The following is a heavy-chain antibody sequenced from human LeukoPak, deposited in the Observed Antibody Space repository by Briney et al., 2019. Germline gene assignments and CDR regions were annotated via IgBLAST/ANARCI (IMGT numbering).Heavy chain of an antibody. J-gene: IGHJ5*02. CDR1: GGSISSYY. CDR3: ARAIGSIVATISVSFDP. Sequence: SETLSLTCTVSGGSISSYYWSWIRQPAGKGLEWIGRIYTSGSTNYNPSLKSRVTMSVDTSKNQFSLKLSSATAADTAVYYCARAIGSIVATISVSFDPWGQGTLVTVSS. CDR2: IYTSGST. D-gene: IGHD5-12*01. V-gene: IGHV4-4*07.